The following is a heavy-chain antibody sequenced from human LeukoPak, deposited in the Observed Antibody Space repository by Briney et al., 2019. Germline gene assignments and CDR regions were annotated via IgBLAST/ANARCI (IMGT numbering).Heavy chain of an antibody. CDR3: ARDRDTAMVTSGFSDY. CDR1: GFTFSIYS. CDR2: ISSSSSYI. J-gene: IGHJ4*02. V-gene: IGHV3-21*01. D-gene: IGHD5-18*01. Sequence: GGSLRLSCAASGFTFSIYSMNWVRQAPGKGLERVSSISSSSSYIYYADSVKGRFTISRDNAKNSLYLQMNSLRAEDTAVYYCARDRDTAMVTSGFSDYWGQGTLVTVSS.